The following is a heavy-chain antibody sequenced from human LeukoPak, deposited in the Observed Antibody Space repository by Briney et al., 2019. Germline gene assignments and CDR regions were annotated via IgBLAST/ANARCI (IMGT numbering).Heavy chain of an antibody. CDR2: IWYDGSNK. CDR3: ARDVRAVAIMGYYGMDV. V-gene: IGHV3-33*01. Sequence: PGGSLRLSCAASGFTFSSYGMHWVRQAPGKGLEWVAVIWYDGSNKYYADSVKGRFTISRDNSKNTLYLQMNSLRAEDTAVYYCARDVRAVAIMGYYGMDVWGQGTTVTVSS. D-gene: IGHD6-19*01. J-gene: IGHJ6*02. CDR1: GFTFSSYG.